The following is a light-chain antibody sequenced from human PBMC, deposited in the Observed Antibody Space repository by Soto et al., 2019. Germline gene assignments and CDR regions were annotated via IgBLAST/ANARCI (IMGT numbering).Light chain of an antibody. CDR2: ATS. Sequence: DIQMTQSPFSLSASVGDRVTITCRASQGIRNYLGWFQQKPGEAPKRLIYATSSLEGGVPSRFRGSGSRTELTLTISSLQPEDFATYYCLQHNSYPYTFGQGTKLEIK. V-gene: IGKV1-17*01. J-gene: IGKJ2*01. CDR3: LQHNSYPYT. CDR1: QGIRNY.